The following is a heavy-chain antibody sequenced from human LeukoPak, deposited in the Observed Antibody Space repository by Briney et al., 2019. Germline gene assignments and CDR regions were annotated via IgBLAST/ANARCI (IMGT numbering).Heavy chain of an antibody. V-gene: IGHV3-23*01. CDR3: VKCRTNCYANCFDI. CDR2: ISGSSDGT. CDR1: GFSVSNNY. J-gene: IGHJ3*02. Sequence: HPGGSLRLSCAASGFSVSNNYLSWVRQAPGKGLEWVSAISGSSDGTHYADSVKGRFTISRDNSKNTLYLQMNSLRAEDTAVYYCVKCRTNCYANCFDIWGQGTMVTVSS. D-gene: IGHD2-2*01.